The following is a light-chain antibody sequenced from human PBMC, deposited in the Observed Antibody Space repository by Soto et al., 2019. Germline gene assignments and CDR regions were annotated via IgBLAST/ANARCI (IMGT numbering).Light chain of an antibody. Sequence: QSALTQPPSASGTPGQRVTISCSGSTSNIGRNTVNWYQQLIGTAPKLLIYRNNQRPSGVPDRFSGSKSGTSASLAISGLQSEDEADYYCATWDDSLNGYVFGTGTKVTVL. CDR2: RNN. J-gene: IGLJ1*01. CDR1: TSNIGRNT. V-gene: IGLV1-44*01. CDR3: ATWDDSLNGYV.